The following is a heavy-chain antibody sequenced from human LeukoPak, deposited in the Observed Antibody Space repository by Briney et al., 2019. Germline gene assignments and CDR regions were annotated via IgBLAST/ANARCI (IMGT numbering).Heavy chain of an antibody. D-gene: IGHD4-17*01. J-gene: IGHJ4*02. V-gene: IGHV3-30*18. CDR1: GFTFSSYG. Sequence: GGSLRLSCAASGFTFSSYGMHWVRQAPGKGLEWVAVISYDGSNKYYADSVKGRFTISRDNSKNTLYLQMNSLRAGDTAVYYCAKAGNGDYPYYFDYWGQGTLVTVSS. CDR2: ISYDGSNK. CDR3: AKAGNGDYPYYFDY.